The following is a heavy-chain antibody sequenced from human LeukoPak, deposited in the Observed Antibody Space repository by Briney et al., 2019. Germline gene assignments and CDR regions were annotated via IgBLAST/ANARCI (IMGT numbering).Heavy chain of an antibody. J-gene: IGHJ4*02. D-gene: IGHD4-17*01. V-gene: IGHV3-23*01. Sequence: GGSLRLSCAASGFTFSKYAMSWVRQAPGKGLEWVSAISPSDGNTFYADSVKGRFTVSRDNSKNTLSLQMNSPRAEDTALYYCAKDSSVPYGITDWGQGTLVTVSS. CDR2: ISPSDGNT. CDR1: GFTFSKYA. CDR3: AKDSSVPYGITD.